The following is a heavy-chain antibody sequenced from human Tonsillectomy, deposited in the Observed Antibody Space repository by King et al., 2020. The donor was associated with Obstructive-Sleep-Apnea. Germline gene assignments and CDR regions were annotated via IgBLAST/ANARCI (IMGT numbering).Heavy chain of an antibody. D-gene: IGHD3-22*01. J-gene: IGHJ4*02. CDR2: IRYDGSNK. V-gene: IGHV3-30*02. CDR1: GFIFSDYG. Sequence: VQLVESGGGVVQPGRSLRLSCAASGFIFSDYGMHWVRQAPGKGLEWVAFIRYDGSNKYYLESVKGRFTISRDNSKNTLYLQMNSLRDEDTAVYYCAKDNSEYSSGWADYWGQGTLVTVSS. CDR3: AKDNSEYSSGWADY.